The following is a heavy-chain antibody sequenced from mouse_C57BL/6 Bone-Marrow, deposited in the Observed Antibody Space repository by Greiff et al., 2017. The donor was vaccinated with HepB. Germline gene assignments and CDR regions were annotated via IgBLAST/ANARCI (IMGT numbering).Heavy chain of an antibody. Sequence: EVMLVESGGGLVKPGGSLKLSCAASGFTFSDYGMHWVRQAPEKGLEWVAYISSGSSTIYYADTVKGRFTISRDNAKNTLFLQMTSLRSEDTAMYYCATQLGRYWYFDVWGTGTMVTVSS. CDR3: ATQLGRYWYFDV. V-gene: IGHV5-17*01. J-gene: IGHJ1*03. D-gene: IGHD4-1*02. CDR2: ISSGSSTI. CDR1: GFTFSDYG.